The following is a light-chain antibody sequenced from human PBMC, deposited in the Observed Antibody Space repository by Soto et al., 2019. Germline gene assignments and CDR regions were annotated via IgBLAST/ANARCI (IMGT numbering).Light chain of an antibody. V-gene: IGKV1-39*01. CDR3: QQTYSYLWT. CDR1: QTIAGY. CDR2: AAS. J-gene: IGKJ1*01. Sequence: DIQMTQSPSSLSASVGDRVTITCRASQTIAGYLNWYQQKPGKAPKLLIYAASSLQSGVPSRFSGSGSGTDFTLIISSLQPEDFATYYCQQTYSYLWTFGQGTKVEIK.